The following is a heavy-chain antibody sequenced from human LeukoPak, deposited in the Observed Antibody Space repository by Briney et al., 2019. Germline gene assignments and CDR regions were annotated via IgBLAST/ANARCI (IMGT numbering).Heavy chain of an antibody. J-gene: IGHJ4*02. CDR1: GFTFSSYE. D-gene: IGHD3-10*01. Sequence: PGGSLRLSCAASGFTFSSYEMNWVRQAPGKGLEWVSYISISGSIIYYADSVKGRFTISRDNAKNSLYLQMNSLRAEDTAVYYCAREQMVRGVGDFDYWGQGTLVTVSS. CDR3: AREQMVRGVGDFDY. V-gene: IGHV3-48*03. CDR2: ISISGSII.